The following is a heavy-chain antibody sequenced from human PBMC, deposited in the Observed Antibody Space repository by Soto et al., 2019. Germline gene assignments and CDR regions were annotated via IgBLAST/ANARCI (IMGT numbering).Heavy chain of an antibody. V-gene: IGHV1-24*01. D-gene: IGHD2-2*01. CDR1: GYTLTELS. Sequence: ASVKVSCKVSGYTLTELSMHWVRQAPGKGLEWMGGFDPEDGETIYAQKFQGRVTMTEDTSTDTAYMELSSLRSEDTAVYYCATTGDCSSTSCYNWFDPWGQGTLVTVSS. CDR3: ATTGDCSSTSCYNWFDP. CDR2: FDPEDGET. J-gene: IGHJ5*02.